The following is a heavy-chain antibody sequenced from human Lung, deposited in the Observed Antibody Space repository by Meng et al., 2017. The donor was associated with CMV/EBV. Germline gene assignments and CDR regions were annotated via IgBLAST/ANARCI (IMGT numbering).Heavy chain of an antibody. V-gene: IGHV4-4*02. CDR2: IYHSGGT. D-gene: IGHD6-19*01. CDR1: GGSISISTW. CDR3: ARDPYATGWAG. Sequence: RLQESGPGLVEPSGTLSLTCAVSGGSISISTWWSWVRQPPGKGLEWIGEIYHSGGTNYNPSLRGRVTISLDKSKNQFSLTLRSVTAADTAVYYCARDPYATGWAGWGQGTLVTVSS. J-gene: IGHJ4*02.